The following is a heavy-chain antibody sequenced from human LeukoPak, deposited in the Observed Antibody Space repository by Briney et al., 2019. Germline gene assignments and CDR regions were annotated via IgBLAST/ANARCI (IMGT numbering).Heavy chain of an antibody. Sequence: QPGGSLRLSCAASRFSFSNYWMHWVRQAPGKGLVWVSRVKSDGSNPSYADSVKGRFTISRDNAENMLYLQMNTLGAEDTAVYYCARDIVSGSGSLDCWGQGTLVTVSS. CDR1: RFSFSNYW. V-gene: IGHV3-74*01. CDR3: ARDIVSGSGSLDC. D-gene: IGHD3-10*01. CDR2: VKSDGSNP. J-gene: IGHJ4*02.